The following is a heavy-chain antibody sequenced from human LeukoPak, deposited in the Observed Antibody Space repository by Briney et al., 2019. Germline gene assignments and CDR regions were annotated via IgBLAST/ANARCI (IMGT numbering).Heavy chain of an antibody. D-gene: IGHD3-9*01. J-gene: IGHJ6*03. CDR1: GITFSNYN. Sequence: PGGSLRLSCAAPGITFSNYNMNWVRQAPGKGLEWISSITSSSSYTFYADSVKGRFTISRDNAKNSLYLQMNSLRAEDTAVYYCARDGILTGYYKEYYYYYMDVWGKGTTVTVSS. V-gene: IGHV3-21*01. CDR2: ITSSSSYT. CDR3: ARDGILTGYYKEYYYYYMDV.